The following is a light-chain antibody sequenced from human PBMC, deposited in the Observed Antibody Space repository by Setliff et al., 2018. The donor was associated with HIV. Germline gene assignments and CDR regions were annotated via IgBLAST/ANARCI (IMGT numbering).Light chain of an antibody. CDR1: SSDVGGYNY. CDR3: SSYAITNTLP. CDR2: EVR. J-gene: IGLJ1*01. Sequence: QSALTQPASVSGSPGQSITISCTGTSSDVGGYNYVSWYQQHSGKAPKLIIYEVRNRPSGVSNRFSGSKSGNTASLTISGLQAEDEGDYYCSSYAITNTLPFGTGTKVTVL. V-gene: IGLV2-14*01.